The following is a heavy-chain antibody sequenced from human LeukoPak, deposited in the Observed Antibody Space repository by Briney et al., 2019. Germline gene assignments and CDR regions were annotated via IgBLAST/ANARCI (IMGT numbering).Heavy chain of an antibody. D-gene: IGHD3-22*01. CDR2: ISSSSSYI. J-gene: IGHJ4*02. CDR3: ARDSPYYDSSGYYYYLDY. CDR1: GFTFSSYS. V-gene: IGHV3-21*01. Sequence: GGSLRLSCAASGFTFSSYSMNWVRQAPGKGLEWVSSISSSSSYIYYADSVKGRFTISRDNAKNSLYLKMNSLRAEDTAVYYCARDSPYYDSSGYYYYLDYWGQGTLVTVSS.